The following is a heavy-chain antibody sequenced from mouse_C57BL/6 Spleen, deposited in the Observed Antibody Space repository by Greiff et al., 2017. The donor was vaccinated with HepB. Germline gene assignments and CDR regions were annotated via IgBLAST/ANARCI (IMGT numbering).Heavy chain of an antibody. Sequence: QVQLQQPGAELVKPGASVKVSCKASGYTFTSYWMHWVKQRPGQGLEWIGRIHPSDSDTNYNQKFKGKATLTVDKSSSTAYMQLSSLTSEDSAVYYCAIGSSLGSFAYWGQGTLVTVSA. D-gene: IGHD4-1*01. V-gene: IGHV1-74*01. CDR1: GYTFTSYW. CDR2: IHPSDSDT. J-gene: IGHJ3*01. CDR3: AIGSSLGSFAY.